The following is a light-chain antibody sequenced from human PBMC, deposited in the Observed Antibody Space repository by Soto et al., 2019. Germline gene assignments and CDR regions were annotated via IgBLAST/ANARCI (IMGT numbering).Light chain of an antibody. CDR2: GAS. Sequence: EIVMTQSPATLSVSPGERATLSCRASQSVSSNLAWYQQKPGQAPRLLIYGASTRATGIPARFSGSGSGTEFTLTIRSLQSEDFALYYCQQYNNWPWTLGQGTKVDIK. CDR1: QSVSSN. CDR3: QQYNNWPWT. J-gene: IGKJ1*01. V-gene: IGKV3-15*01.